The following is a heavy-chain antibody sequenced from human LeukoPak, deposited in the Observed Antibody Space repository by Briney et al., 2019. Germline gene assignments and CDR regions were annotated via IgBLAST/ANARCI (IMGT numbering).Heavy chain of an antibody. J-gene: IGHJ4*02. V-gene: IGHV4-34*01. D-gene: IGHD3-10*01. CDR1: GGSISSYF. CDR2: INHSGST. Sequence: SETLSLTCTVSGGSISSYFWSWIRQPPGKGLEWIGEINHSGSTNYNPSLKSRVTISVDTSKNQFSLKLSSVTAADTAVYYCARHGRWGSGSYYKGFDYWGQGTLVTVSS. CDR3: ARHGRWGSGSYYKGFDY.